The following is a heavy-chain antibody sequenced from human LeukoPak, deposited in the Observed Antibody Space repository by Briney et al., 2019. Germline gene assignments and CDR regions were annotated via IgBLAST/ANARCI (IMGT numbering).Heavy chain of an antibody. CDR3: AIDPNWGTHS. D-gene: IGHD7-27*01. Sequence: GGSLRLSCAASGFTFSTYTMYWVRHPPGKRLEWVSIIGNNGGGIHYADSVRGRFTISRDNSKNALYLQMNSLGVEDTAVYYCAIDPNWGTHSWGQGVLVTVSS. CDR1: GFTFSTYT. J-gene: IGHJ4*02. V-gene: IGHV3-23*01. CDR2: IGNNGGGI.